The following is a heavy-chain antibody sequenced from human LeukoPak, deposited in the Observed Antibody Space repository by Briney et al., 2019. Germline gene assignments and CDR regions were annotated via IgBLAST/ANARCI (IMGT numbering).Heavy chain of an antibody. D-gene: IGHD2-2*01. J-gene: IGHJ4*02. V-gene: IGHV6-1*01. CDR1: GDSVSSNGAA. Sequence: SQTLSLTCAISGDSVSSNGAAWNWIRQSPSRGLEWLGRTYYRSKWYNDYAVSVKSRITINPDTSKNQFSLQLNSVTPEDTAVYYCARVSRPELCSSTSCIHDRPFDYWGQGTLVTVSS. CDR2: TYYRSKWYN. CDR3: ARVSRPELCSSTSCIHDRPFDY.